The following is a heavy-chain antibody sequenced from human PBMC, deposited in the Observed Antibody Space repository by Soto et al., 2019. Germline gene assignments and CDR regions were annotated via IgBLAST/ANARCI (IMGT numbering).Heavy chain of an antibody. Sequence: GGSLRLSCAASGFTFSSYDMHWVRQATGKGLEWVSAIGTAGDTYYPGSVKGRFTISRENAKNSLYLQMNSLRAGDTAVYYCARVPTGDGAFDIWGQGTMVTVSS. CDR2: IGTAGDT. D-gene: IGHD7-27*01. V-gene: IGHV3-13*01. CDR1: GFTFSSYD. CDR3: ARVPTGDGAFDI. J-gene: IGHJ3*02.